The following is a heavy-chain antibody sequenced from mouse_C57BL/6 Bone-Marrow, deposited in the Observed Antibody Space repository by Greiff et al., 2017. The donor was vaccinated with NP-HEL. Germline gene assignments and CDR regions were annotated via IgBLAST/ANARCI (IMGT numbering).Heavy chain of an antibody. CDR2: ISSGSSTI. V-gene: IGHV5-17*01. CDR1: GFTFSDYG. Sequence: EVKLMESGGGLVKPGGSLKLSCAASGFTFSDYGMHWVRQAPEKGLEWVAYISSGSSTIYYADTVKGRFTISRDNAKNTLFLQMTSLRSEDTAMYYCARRDGYSQEVYAMDYWGQGTSVTVSS. D-gene: IGHD2-3*01. J-gene: IGHJ4*01. CDR3: ARRDGYSQEVYAMDY.